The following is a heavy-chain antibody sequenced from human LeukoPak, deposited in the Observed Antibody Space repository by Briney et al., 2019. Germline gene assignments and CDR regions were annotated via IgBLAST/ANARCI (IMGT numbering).Heavy chain of an antibody. CDR1: GGSISSSSYY. CDR2: IYYSGST. CDR3: ASGLMVYSFF. V-gene: IGHV4-39*01. Sequence: PSETLSLTCTVSGGSISSSSYYWGWIRQPPGKGLEWIGSIYYSGSTYYNPSLKSRVTISVDTSKNQFSLKLSSVTAADTAVYYCASGLMVYSFFWGQGTMVTVPS. D-gene: IGHD2-8*01. J-gene: IGHJ3*01.